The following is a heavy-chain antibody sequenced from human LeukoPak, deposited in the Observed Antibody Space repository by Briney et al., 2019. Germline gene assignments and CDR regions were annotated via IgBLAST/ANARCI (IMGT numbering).Heavy chain of an antibody. CDR3: AATPPYGSGSYYNY. Sequence: GGSLRLSCAASGSTFSSYGMHWVRQAPGKGLEWVAVIWYDGSNKYYADSVKGRFTISRDNSKNTLYLQMNSLRAEDTAVYYCAATPPYGSGSYYNYWGQGTLVTVSS. CDR2: IWYDGSNK. J-gene: IGHJ4*02. V-gene: IGHV3-33*01. CDR1: GSTFSSYG. D-gene: IGHD3-10*01.